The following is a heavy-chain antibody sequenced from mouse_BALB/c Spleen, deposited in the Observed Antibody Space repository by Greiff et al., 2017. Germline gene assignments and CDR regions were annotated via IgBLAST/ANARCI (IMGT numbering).Heavy chain of an antibody. CDR1: GYSITSGYY. V-gene: IGHV3-6*02. CDR3: AMDYDYVIAY. D-gene: IGHD2-4*01. Sequence: EVKLMESGPGLVKPSQSLSLTCSVTGYSITSGYYWNWIRQFPGNKLEWMGYISYDGSNNYNPSLKNRISITRDTSKNQFFLKLNSVTTEDTATYYCAMDYDYVIAYWGQGTLVTVSA. CDR2: ISYDGSN. J-gene: IGHJ3*01.